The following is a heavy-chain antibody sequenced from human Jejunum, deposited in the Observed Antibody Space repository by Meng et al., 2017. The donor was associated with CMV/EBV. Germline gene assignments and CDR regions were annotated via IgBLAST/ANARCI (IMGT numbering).Heavy chain of an antibody. J-gene: IGHJ4*02. D-gene: IGHD1-26*01. CDR2: ITGTGGST. Sequence: FTCSSYVMIWVRQAPGEGLEWVSSITGTGGSTYYADSVKGRFTISRDNSKNTLYLQMDSLRDEDTAVYYCAKCPPRYSGSTYYLDYWGQGTLVTVS. CDR3: AKCPPRYSGSTYYLDY. CDR1: FTCSSYV. V-gene: IGHV3-23*01.